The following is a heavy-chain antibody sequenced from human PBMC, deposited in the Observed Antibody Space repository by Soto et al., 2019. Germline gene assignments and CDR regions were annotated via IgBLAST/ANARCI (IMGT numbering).Heavy chain of an antibody. V-gene: IGHV3-30-3*01. CDR3: ARGQLAVFDF. CDR2: ISPDGGNK. D-gene: IGHD6-6*01. J-gene: IGHJ4*02. CDR1: GFSFNTYS. Sequence: QVRLVESGGGVVQPGKSLGLSCAASGFSFNTYSIHWVRQAPGKGLEWVAVISPDGGNKYYADSVKGRFSVSRDNSKSTLNLQMNSLRHEDTAMYYCARGQLAVFDFWGQGILVTVSS.